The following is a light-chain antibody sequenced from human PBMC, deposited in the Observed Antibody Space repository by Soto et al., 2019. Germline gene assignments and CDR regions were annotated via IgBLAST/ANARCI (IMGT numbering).Light chain of an antibody. J-gene: IGKJ4*01. Sequence: ENVLTQSPGTLSLSPGERATLSCRASQSVGRNYIAWFQQKPGQAPRLLMHTASVRATGIPDRFSGSGSGTDFTLTISRLEPEDFEVFYCQQYAASPLTFGGGIKVEI. CDR3: QQYAASPLT. CDR1: QSVGRNY. V-gene: IGKV3-20*01. CDR2: TAS.